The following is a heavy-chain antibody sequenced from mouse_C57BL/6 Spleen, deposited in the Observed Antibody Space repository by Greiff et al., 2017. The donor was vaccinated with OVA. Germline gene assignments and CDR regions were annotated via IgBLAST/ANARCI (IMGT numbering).Heavy chain of an antibody. Sequence: VQLQQPGAELVMPGASVKLSCKASGYTFTSYWMHWVKQRPGQGLEWIGEIDPSDSYTNYNQKFKGKSTLTVDKSSSTAYMQLSSLTSEDSAVYACARYYGNYGFDYWGQGTTLTVSS. V-gene: IGHV1-69*01. CDR3: ARYYGNYGFDY. CDR2: IDPSDSYT. J-gene: IGHJ2*01. CDR1: GYTFTSYW. D-gene: IGHD2-1*01.